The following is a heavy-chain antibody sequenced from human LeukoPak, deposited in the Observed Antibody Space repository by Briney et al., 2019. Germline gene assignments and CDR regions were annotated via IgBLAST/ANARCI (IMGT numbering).Heavy chain of an antibody. CDR2: IYHSGST. CDR3: AIDRSGYYHFDY. J-gene: IGHJ4*02. Sequence: SQTLSLTCTVSGGSIRSGGYYCTWIRQHPGKGLEWIGYIYHSGSTYYNPSLESRVTISVDTSRSQFSLKLNSVTAADTAVYYCAIDRSGYYHFDYWGQGTLVTVSS. D-gene: IGHD3-22*01. CDR1: GGSIRSGGYY. V-gene: IGHV4-31*03.